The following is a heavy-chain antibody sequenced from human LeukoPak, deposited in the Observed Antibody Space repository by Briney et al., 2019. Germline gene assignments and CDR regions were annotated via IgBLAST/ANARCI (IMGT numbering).Heavy chain of an antibody. D-gene: IGHD5-12*01. CDR2: IYYSGST. CDR1: GGSISSSSYY. CDR3: AREVATTEGGFDY. V-gene: IGHV4-39*07. Sequence: SETLSLTCTVSGGSISSSSYYWGWIRQPPGKGLEWIGSIYYSGSTYYNPSLKSRVTISVDTSKNQFSLKLSSVTAADTAVYYCAREVATTEGGFDYWGQGTLVTVSS. J-gene: IGHJ4*02.